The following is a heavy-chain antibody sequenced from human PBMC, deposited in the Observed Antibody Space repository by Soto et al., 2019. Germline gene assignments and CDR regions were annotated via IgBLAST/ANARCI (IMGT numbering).Heavy chain of an antibody. CDR1: GYTFNDYY. J-gene: IGHJ4*02. CDR3: ASHYDMWSGYLSPVDY. Sequence: QVQLVESGGYLVKPGGSLRLSCAASGYTFNDYYMSWIRQAPGKGLEWISYIDTSGTKIYYADSVKGRFTITRDNAKNSLYLEMNSLRDEDTAVYYCASHYDMWSGYLSPVDYWGQGTLVTVSS. CDR2: IDTSGTKI. D-gene: IGHD3-3*01. V-gene: IGHV3-11*01.